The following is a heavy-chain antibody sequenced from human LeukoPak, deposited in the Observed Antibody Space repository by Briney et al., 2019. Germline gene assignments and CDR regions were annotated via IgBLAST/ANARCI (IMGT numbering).Heavy chain of an antibody. CDR3: ARGSSSGWPYYYYYGMDV. CDR2: MNPNSGNT. D-gene: IGHD6-19*01. CDR1: GYTFTSYD. Sequence: ASVTVSCKASGYTFTSYDINWVRQATGQELEWMGWMNPNSGNTGYAQKFQGRVTMTRNTSISTAYMELSSLRSEDTAVYYCARGSSSGWPYYYYYGMDVWGQGTTVTVSS. V-gene: IGHV1-8*01. J-gene: IGHJ6*02.